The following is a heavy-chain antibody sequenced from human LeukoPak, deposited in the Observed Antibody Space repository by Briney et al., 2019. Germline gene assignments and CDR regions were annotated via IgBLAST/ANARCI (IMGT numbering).Heavy chain of an antibody. CDR1: GFAFSGSA. J-gene: IGHJ6*02. Sequence: GGSLRLSCAASGFAFSGSAIHWVRQASGKGLEWVGRIRSKANSFVKTYAASLEGRFTISRDDSSNTAYLQMNSLKTEDTAVYYCTRQGMDVWGQGTTVTVSS. V-gene: IGHV3-73*01. CDR3: TRQGMDV. CDR2: IRSKANSFVK.